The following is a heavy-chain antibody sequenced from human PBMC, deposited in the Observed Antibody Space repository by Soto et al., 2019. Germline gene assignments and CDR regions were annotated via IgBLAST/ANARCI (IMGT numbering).Heavy chain of an antibody. CDR2: TSPNNGNT. D-gene: IGHD3-3*01. CDR3: ARTGYYDFRWLPDV. J-gene: IGHJ6*04. Sequence: ASVKVSCKASGYTFTSYGITWVRQAPGQGLEWMGWTSPNNGNTNYAQRLQGRVTMTTDTSSSTAYMELRSLRSDDTAVYYCARTGYYDFRWLPDVWGKGTTVTVSS. V-gene: IGHV1-18*01. CDR1: GYTFTSYG.